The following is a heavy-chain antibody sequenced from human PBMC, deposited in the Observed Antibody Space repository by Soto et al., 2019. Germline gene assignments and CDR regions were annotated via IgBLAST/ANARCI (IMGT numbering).Heavy chain of an antibody. D-gene: IGHD2-15*01. V-gene: IGHV5-51*01. J-gene: IGHJ3*02. CDR1: GYTFTNYW. Sequence: GESLKISCKGSGYTFTNYWIGWVRQMPGKGLEWMGSIYPGDSDIRYSRSFEGHVTISADKSISTAYLQWSSLKASDSAMYYCARPGGSSIVGSLHPSFGSIDMWGQGTMVTVSS. CDR2: IYPGDSDI. CDR3: ARPGGSSIVGSLHPSFGSIDM.